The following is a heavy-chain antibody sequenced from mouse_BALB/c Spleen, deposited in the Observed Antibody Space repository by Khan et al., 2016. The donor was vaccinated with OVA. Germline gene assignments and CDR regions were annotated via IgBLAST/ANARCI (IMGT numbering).Heavy chain of an antibody. CDR3: ARMYGGDFDY. CDR1: GYSITSDYA. J-gene: IGHJ2*01. CDR2: ISYSGNT. D-gene: IGHD2-10*02. Sequence: VQLQQSGPGLVKPSQSLSLTCTVTGYSITSDYAWNWIRQFPRNKLEWMGHISYSGNTKYNPSLKSRISITRDTSKNQFFLQLNSVTTEDTATYYCARMYGGDFDYWGQGTTLTVSS. V-gene: IGHV3-2*02.